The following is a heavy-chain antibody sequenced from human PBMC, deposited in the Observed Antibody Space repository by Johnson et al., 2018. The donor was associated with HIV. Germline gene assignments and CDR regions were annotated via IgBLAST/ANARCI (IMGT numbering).Heavy chain of an antibody. D-gene: IGHD6-13*01. Sequence: VQLVESGGGLVQPGGSLRLSCAASGFTFSSYWMSWVRQAPGKGLEWVANIKQDGSEKYYVDSVKGRFTISRDNSRNRLYIQMNSLRVEDTGVYYCARGVKQQLNVVDAFDIWGQGTKVTVSS. CDR3: ARGVKQQLNVVDAFDI. J-gene: IGHJ3*02. CDR1: GFTFSSYW. V-gene: IGHV3-7*04. CDR2: IKQDGSEK.